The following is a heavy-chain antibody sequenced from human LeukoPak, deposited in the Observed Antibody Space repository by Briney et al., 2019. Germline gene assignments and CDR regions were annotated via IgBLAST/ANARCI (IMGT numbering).Heavy chain of an antibody. Sequence: GGSLRLSCGASGFRLGSYSMDWVGQAPGKGVERVSHSNSGSSTIYYADSVKGRLTISRDNAGNSLYLQMNSLRDEDTAVYYCARVLLERPGIDSFDMWGQGTMVTVFS. J-gene: IGHJ3*02. V-gene: IGHV3-48*02. CDR2: SNSGSSTI. CDR3: ARVLLERPGIDSFDM. CDR1: GFRLGSYS. D-gene: IGHD1-1*01.